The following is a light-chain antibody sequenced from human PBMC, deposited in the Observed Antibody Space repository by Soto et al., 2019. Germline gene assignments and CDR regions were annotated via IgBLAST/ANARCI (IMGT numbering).Light chain of an antibody. CDR2: DNN. J-gene: IGLJ2*01. CDR1: SSNIGGNS. V-gene: IGLV1-51*01. Sequence: QSVLTQPPSVSAAPGQKVTISCSGSSSNIGGNSVSWYQQLPETAPKLLIHDNNKRPSGIPDRFSGSKSGTSATLGITGLQTGDEADYYCATWDTSLTAVVFGGGTQLTVL. CDR3: ATWDTSLTAVV.